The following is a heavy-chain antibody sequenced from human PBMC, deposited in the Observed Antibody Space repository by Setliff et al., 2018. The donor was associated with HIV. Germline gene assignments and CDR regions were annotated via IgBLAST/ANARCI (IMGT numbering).Heavy chain of an antibody. J-gene: IGHJ4*02. CDR3: AMTGYSATWYLDL. D-gene: IGHD5-18*01. V-gene: IGHV4-39*01. Sequence: SETLSLTCTVSGGSISSGRYHWAWIRQPPGRGPEWIGSFSYSDTGTSHYNPSLKSRVTTFADTSKNQFSLFLSSVTAADTGVYYCAMTGYSATWYLDLWGQGTLVTVS. CDR2: FSYSDTGTS. CDR1: GGSISSGRYH.